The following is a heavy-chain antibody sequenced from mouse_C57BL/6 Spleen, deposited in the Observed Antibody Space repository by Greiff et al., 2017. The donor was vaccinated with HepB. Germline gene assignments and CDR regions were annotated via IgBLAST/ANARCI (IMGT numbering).Heavy chain of an antibody. V-gene: IGHV5-9-1*02. J-gene: IGHJ2*01. Sequence: EVQRVESGEGLVKPGGSLKLSCAASGFTFSSYAMSWVRQTPEKRLEWVAYISSGGDYIYYADTVKGRFTISRDNARNTLYLQMSSLKSEDTAMYYCTRGGGQGSGYFDYWGQGTTLTVSS. CDR3: TRGGGQGSGYFDY. D-gene: IGHD3-2*02. CDR1: GFTFSSYA. CDR2: ISSGGDYI.